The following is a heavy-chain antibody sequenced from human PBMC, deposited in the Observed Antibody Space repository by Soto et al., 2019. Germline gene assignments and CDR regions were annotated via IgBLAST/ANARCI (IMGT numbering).Heavy chain of an antibody. Sequence: QAQLVQSGAEVKKPGASVKVSCKASGYTFTNYGISWVRQAPGQGLEWMGWISAYNRKTDYAQKFQGRVIMTTDTSTSTAYMELGSLRSDDTAVYYCARDRSSSSLWGQGTLVTVSS. J-gene: IGHJ4*02. CDR1: GYTFTNYG. CDR2: ISAYNRKT. D-gene: IGHD6-6*01. V-gene: IGHV1-18*01. CDR3: ARDRSSSSL.